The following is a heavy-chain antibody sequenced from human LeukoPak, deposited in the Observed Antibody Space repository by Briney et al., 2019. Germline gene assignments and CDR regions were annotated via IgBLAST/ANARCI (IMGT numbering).Heavy chain of an antibody. CDR2: IYYSGST. CDR1: GGSITSYY. CDR3: ARGEYYYASSGSPPPNYYMDV. D-gene: IGHD3-22*01. Sequence: SEALSLTCTVSGGSITSYYWSWIRQPPGKGLEWIGYIYYSGSTNYNPSLKSRVTISVDTSKNQFSLKLSSVTAADTAVYYCARGEYYYASSGSPPPNYYMDVWGKGTTVTISS. J-gene: IGHJ6*03. V-gene: IGHV4-59*01.